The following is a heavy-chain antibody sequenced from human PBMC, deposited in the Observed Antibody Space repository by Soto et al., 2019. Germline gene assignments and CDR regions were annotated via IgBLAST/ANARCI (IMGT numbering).Heavy chain of an antibody. CDR3: TTTAYYCTNSVCYLASESEYSYYSMHV. J-gene: IGHJ6*02. V-gene: IGHV3-15*07. Sequence: PGGALSLSCADSGFTFSIAWMNWDRQAPGKGLELVGHIKSKTDGGTTDYAAPVKGRFTISRDDSKNTLYLQMNSLKTEDTAVYYCTTTAYYCTNSVCYLASESEYSYYSMHVWSQGTTVTVS. D-gene: IGHD2-8*01. CDR1: GFTFSIAW. CDR2: IKSKTDGGTT.